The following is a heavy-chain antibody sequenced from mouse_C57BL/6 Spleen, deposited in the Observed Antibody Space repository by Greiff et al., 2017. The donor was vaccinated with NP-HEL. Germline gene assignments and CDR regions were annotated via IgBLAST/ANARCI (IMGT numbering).Heavy chain of an antibody. CDR1: GFTFSSYT. CDR3: AYHYYGSSPWFAY. D-gene: IGHD1-1*01. V-gene: IGHV5-9*01. CDR2: ISGGGGNT. Sequence: EVKLVESGGGLVKPGGSLKLSCAASGFTFSSYTMSWVRQTPEKRLEWVATISGGGGNTYYPDSVKGRFTISRDNAKNTLYLQMSSLRSEDTALYYCAYHYYGSSPWFAYWGQGTLVTVSA. J-gene: IGHJ3*01.